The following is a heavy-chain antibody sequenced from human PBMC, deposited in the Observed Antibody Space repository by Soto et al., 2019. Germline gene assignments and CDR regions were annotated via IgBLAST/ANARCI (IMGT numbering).Heavy chain of an antibody. D-gene: IGHD2-2*01. CDR3: ARDSRYCSSTSCSPYYYYYGMDV. CDR1: VFTFSSYG. V-gene: IGHV3-33*01. J-gene: IGHJ6*02. Sequence: SLRLSRAASVFTFSSYGMNWVRQCPGKGVEWVAVIWYDGSNKYYADSVKGRFTISRDNSKNTLYLQMNSLRAEDTAVYYCARDSRYCSSTSCSPYYYYYGMDVWAQGTTATVSS. CDR2: IWYDGSNK.